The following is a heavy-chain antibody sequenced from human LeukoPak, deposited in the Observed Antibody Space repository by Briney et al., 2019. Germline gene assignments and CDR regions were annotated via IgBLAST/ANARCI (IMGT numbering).Heavy chain of an antibody. J-gene: IGHJ6*03. CDR1: VGSIVRHY. V-gene: IGHV4-59*11. D-gene: IGHD5-18*01. Sequence: SETLSLTCTVSVGSIVRHYWSWIRQPPGKGLEWLGYVFYTGSTNYNPSLKSRVTISVDASRNQFSLKLSSVTAADTAVYYCAREPGGARGYSHGYGYYYYMDVWGKGTTVTVSS. CDR3: AREPGGARGYSHGYGYYYYMDV. CDR2: VFYTGST.